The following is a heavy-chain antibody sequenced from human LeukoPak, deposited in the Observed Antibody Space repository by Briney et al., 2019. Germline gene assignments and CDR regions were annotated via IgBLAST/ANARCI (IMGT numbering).Heavy chain of an antibody. CDR2: IYYSGST. D-gene: IGHD4-23*01. CDR1: GGSISSGSYY. V-gene: IGHV4-61*01. J-gene: IGHJ4*02. Sequence: SETLSLTCTVSGGSISSGSYYWSWIRQPPGKGLEWIGYIYYSGSTNYNPSLKSRVTISVDTSKNHFSLKLSSVTAADTAVYYCARGGGKSYPVDYWGQGTLVTVSS. CDR3: ARGGGKSYPVDY.